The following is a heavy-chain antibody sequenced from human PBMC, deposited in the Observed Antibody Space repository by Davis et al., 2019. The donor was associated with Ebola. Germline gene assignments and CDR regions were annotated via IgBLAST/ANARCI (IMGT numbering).Heavy chain of an antibody. J-gene: IGHJ3*02. CDR1: GYTFTTYP. CDR2: INVANGNT. D-gene: IGHD6-19*01. Sequence: AASVKVSCKASGYTFTTYPIHWARQAPGQRLEWMGWINVANGNTQYSEKFQGRVTISRDTSASTAYMELSSLRSEDTAVYYCARDLGQWLVLGAFDIWGQGTMVTVSS. V-gene: IGHV1-3*01. CDR3: ARDLGQWLVLGAFDI.